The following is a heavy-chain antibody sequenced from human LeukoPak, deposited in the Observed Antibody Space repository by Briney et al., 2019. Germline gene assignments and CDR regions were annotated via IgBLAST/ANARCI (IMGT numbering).Heavy chain of an antibody. J-gene: IGHJ4*02. Sequence: GGSLRLSCAASGFTFSSYSMNWVRQAPGKGLEWVSYISSSGSTIYYADSVKGRFTISRDNAKNSLYLQMNSLRAEDTAVYYCARGLAAAGLDYYDSSGYALGDFDYWGQGTLVTVSS. CDR3: ARGLAAAGLDYYDSSGYALGDFDY. CDR2: ISSSGSTI. V-gene: IGHV3-48*04. D-gene: IGHD3-22*01. CDR1: GFTFSSYS.